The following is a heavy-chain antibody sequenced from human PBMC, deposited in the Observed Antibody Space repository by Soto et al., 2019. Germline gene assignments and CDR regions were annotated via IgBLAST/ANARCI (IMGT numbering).Heavy chain of an antibody. J-gene: IGHJ6*02. D-gene: IGHD6-6*01. Sequence: SGPTLGNPTQSLTLTCSFSSFSLSTTGMCVSWIRQPPGKALEWLARIDWDDDKYYSTSLKTRLTISKDTSKNQVVLTMTNMDPVDTATYYCARIASSSSPYYYYYGMDVWGQGTTVTVSS. CDR3: ARIASSSSPYYYYYGMDV. V-gene: IGHV2-70*11. CDR1: SFSLSTTGMC. CDR2: IDWDDDK.